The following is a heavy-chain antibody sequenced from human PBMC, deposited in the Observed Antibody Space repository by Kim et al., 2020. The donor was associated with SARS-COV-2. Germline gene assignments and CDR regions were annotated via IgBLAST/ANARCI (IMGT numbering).Heavy chain of an antibody. CDR2: INKVGSAK. J-gene: IGHJ4*02. V-gene: IGHV3-7*01. Sequence: GGSLRLSCAASGLTFSTREMSWVRQAPGKGLEWVANINKVGSAKYYVDSVKGRFTISRDNAKNLLYLQVNSLRGDDTAVYYCVRDFDFWGQGALVTVSS. CDR1: GLTFSTRE. CDR3: VRDFDF.